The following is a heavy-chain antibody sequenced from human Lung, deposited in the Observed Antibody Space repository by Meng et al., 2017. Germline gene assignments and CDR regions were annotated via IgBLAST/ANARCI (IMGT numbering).Heavy chain of an antibody. CDR3: ARDGDISAASKLFGGN. CDR1: EYIIPDSM. CDR2: IDPKSGAT. V-gene: IGHV1-2*02. J-gene: IGHJ4*02. D-gene: IGHD6-13*01. Sequence: VQVVQSAAEVKNPGASMNVSWRPAEYIIPDSMQHWVRRARGRGLELMGRIDPKSGATHYEQRFQGRVTMTGDTSISTAYMEMSGLRSDDTAMYYCARDGDISAASKLFGGNWGQGTLVTVSS.